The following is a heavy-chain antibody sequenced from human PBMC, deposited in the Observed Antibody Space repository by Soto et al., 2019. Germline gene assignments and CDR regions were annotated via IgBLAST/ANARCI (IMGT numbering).Heavy chain of an antibody. D-gene: IGHD1-26*01. CDR3: YVGVTDY. Sequence: EVQLVESGGGLVQPGGSLRLSCAASGFTVSAYWKSRVRQAPGKGLEWVANIKQDGSEKNYVDSVRGRFTISRDNAKKSLYLQMNSLRAEDTAVYYCYVGVTDYWGQGTLVTVSS. J-gene: IGHJ4*02. CDR1: GFTVSAYW. V-gene: IGHV3-7*01. CDR2: IKQDGSEK.